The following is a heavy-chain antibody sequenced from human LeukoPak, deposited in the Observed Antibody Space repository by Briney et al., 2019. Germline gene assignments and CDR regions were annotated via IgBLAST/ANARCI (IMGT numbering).Heavy chain of an antibody. Sequence: SETLSLTCTVSGGSISSSSYYWGWIRQPPGKGLEWIGSIYYSGSTYYNPSLKSRVTISVDTSKNQFSLKLCSVTAADTAVYYCARSLSSSWRGDYFDYWGQGTLVTVSS. CDR3: ARSLSSSWRGDYFDY. D-gene: IGHD6-13*01. V-gene: IGHV4-39*01. CDR2: IYYSGST. CDR1: GGSISSSSYY. J-gene: IGHJ4*02.